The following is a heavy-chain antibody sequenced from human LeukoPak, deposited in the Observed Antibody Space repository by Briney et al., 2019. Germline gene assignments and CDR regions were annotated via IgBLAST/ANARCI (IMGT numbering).Heavy chain of an antibody. CDR3: ARDWYGSSY. J-gene: IGHJ4*02. Sequence: GGSLRLSCTASGFTFGDYAMTWFRQAPGKGLEWVGFIRIKAYGGTTDYAASVKGRFTISRDDSKSIAYLQMNSLKTEDTAVYYCARDWYGSSYWGQGTLVTVSS. CDR1: GFTFGDYA. CDR2: IRIKAYGGTT. D-gene: IGHD6-19*01. V-gene: IGHV3-49*03.